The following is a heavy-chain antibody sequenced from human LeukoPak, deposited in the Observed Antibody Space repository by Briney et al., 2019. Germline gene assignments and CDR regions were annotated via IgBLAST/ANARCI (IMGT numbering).Heavy chain of an antibody. Sequence: PGGSLRLSCAASGFTFSSYAMSWVRQAPGKGLEWVSAISGSGGSTYYADSVKGRFTISRDNAKNSLYLQMNSLRAEDTAVYYCARDRFDGSVPAAMREAFDIWGQGTMVTVSS. V-gene: IGHV3-23*01. CDR1: GFTFSSYA. D-gene: IGHD2-2*01. CDR2: ISGSGGST. J-gene: IGHJ3*02. CDR3: ARDRFDGSVPAAMREAFDI.